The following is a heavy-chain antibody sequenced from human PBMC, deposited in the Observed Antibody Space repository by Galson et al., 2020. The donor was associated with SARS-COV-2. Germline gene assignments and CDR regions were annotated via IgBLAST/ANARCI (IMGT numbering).Heavy chain of an antibody. J-gene: IGHJ5*02. CDR3: ARRAQTYYYGLGRENWFDP. D-gene: IGHD3-10*01. CDR1: GYTFTSYD. Sequence: ASVKVSCKASGYTFTSYDINWVRQATGQGLEWMGWMNPNSGNTGYAQKFQGRVTMTRNTSISTAYMELSSLRSEDTAVYYCARRAQTYYYGLGRENWFDPWGQGTLVTVSS. V-gene: IGHV1-8*01. CDR2: MNPNSGNT.